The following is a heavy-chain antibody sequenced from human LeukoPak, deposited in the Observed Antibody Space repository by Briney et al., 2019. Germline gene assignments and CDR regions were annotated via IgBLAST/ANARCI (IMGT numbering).Heavy chain of an antibody. J-gene: IGHJ4*02. CDR1: GFIFRNHW. Sequence: GGSLRLSCAASGFIFRNHWMSWVRQVPGRGLEWVAHIKRGGNEKHYVDSVEGRFTLSRDDSKNSLYLQMNSLRVDDSAVYYCARGPNYGDRVDYFDYWGQGTLVTVSS. D-gene: IGHD4-17*01. CDR2: IKRGGNEK. V-gene: IGHV3-7*01. CDR3: ARGPNYGDRVDYFDY.